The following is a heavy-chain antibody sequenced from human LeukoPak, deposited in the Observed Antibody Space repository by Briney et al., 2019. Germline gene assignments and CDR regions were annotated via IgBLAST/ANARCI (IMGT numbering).Heavy chain of an antibody. CDR2: IYHSGST. Sequence: SETLSLTCTASGYSISSGYYWGWIRQPPGKGLEWIGSIYHSGSTYYNPSLKSRVTISVDTSKNQFSLKLNSVTAADTAVYYCARANYYDSSGYSRGAFDIWGQGTMVTVSS. J-gene: IGHJ3*02. CDR1: GYSISSGYY. V-gene: IGHV4-38-2*02. CDR3: ARANYYDSSGYSRGAFDI. D-gene: IGHD3-22*01.